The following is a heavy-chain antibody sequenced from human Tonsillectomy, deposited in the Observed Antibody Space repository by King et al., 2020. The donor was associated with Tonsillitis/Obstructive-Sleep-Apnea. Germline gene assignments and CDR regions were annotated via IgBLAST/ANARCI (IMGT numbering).Heavy chain of an antibody. Sequence: QVQLQESGPGLVKPSETLSLTCTVSGGSISSYYWSWIRQPPGKGLEWIGYIYYSGSTNYNPSLKSRVTISVDTSKNQFSLKLSSVTAADTAVYYCARDQSSGWPMRRPYYMDVWGKGTTVTVSS. V-gene: IGHV4-59*01. J-gene: IGHJ6*03. CDR3: ARDQSSGWPMRRPYYMDV. CDR2: IYYSGST. D-gene: IGHD6-19*01. CDR1: GGSISSYY.